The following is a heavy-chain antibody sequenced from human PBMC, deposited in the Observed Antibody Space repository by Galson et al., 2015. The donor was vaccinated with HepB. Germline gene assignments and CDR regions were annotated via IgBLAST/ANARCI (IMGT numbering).Heavy chain of an antibody. J-gene: IGHJ5*02. V-gene: IGHV1-8*01. CDR2: MNPNSGNT. Sequence: SVKVSCKASGYTFTRYDINWVRQATGQGLEWMGWMNPNSGNTGYAQKFQGRVTMTRNTSISTAYMELSSLRSEDTAVYYCARNVVVPAAIGRENNWFDPWGQGTLVTVSS. CDR1: GYTFTRYD. D-gene: IGHD2-2*01. CDR3: ARNVVVPAAIGRENNWFDP.